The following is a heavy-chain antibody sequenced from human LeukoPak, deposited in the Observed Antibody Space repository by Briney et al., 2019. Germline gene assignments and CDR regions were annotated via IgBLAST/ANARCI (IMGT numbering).Heavy chain of an antibody. CDR2: IKQDGSEK. J-gene: IGHJ4*02. CDR3: ARTYKGYNHGY. V-gene: IGHV3-7*01. Sequence: GGSLRLSCAASGFTFSSYWMSWVHQAPGKGLEWVANIKQDGSEKYYVDSVKGRFTISRDNAKNSLYLQMNSLRAEDTAVYYCARTYKGYNHGYWGQGTLVTVSS. CDR1: GFTFSSYW. D-gene: IGHD5-24*01.